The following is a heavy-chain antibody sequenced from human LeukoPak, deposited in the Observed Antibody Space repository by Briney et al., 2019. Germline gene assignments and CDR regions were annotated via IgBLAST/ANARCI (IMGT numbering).Heavy chain of an antibody. D-gene: IGHD4-23*01. CDR3: ARGDLRWVAHDHYYYMDV. V-gene: IGHV4-59*12. J-gene: IGHJ6*03. CDR2: ISYTGGT. Sequence: SETLSLTCIVSGVSTDSYYWTWLRQPPGKGLEWIGYISYTGGTNYNPALKSRVTMSVDMSKNQFSLEMTSVTVADTAVYFCARGDLRWVAHDHYYYMDVWGKGATVSASS. CDR1: GVSTDSYY.